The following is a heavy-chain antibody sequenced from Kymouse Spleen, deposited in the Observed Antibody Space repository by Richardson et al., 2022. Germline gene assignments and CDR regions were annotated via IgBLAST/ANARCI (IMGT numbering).Heavy chain of an antibody. CDR2: TYYRSKWYN. D-gene: IGHD3-10*01. CDR3: ARDWVSYGSGSYEEVYNWFDP. J-gene: IGHJ5*02. CDR1: GDSVSSNSAA. V-gene: IGHV6-1*01. Sequence: QVQLQQSGPGLVKPSQTLSLTCAISGDSVSSNSAAWNWIRQSPSRGLEWLGRTYYRSKWYNDYAVSVKSRITINPDTSKNQFSLQLNSVTPEDTAVYYCARDWVSYGSGSYEEVYNWFDPWGQGTLVTVSS.